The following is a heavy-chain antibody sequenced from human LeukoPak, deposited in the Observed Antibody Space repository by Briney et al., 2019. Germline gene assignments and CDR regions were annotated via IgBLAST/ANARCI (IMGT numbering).Heavy chain of an antibody. D-gene: IGHD6-13*01. Sequence: GGSLRLSCAASGFTFNSYWMSWVRQAPGKGLEWVANIKQDGSEKYYVDSVKGRFTISRDNAKNSLYLQMNSLRAEDTAVYYCASIGYSRSWYGDPDYWGQGTVVTVSS. J-gene: IGHJ4*02. CDR1: GFTFNSYW. CDR3: ASIGYSRSWYGDPDY. CDR2: IKQDGSEK. V-gene: IGHV3-7*01.